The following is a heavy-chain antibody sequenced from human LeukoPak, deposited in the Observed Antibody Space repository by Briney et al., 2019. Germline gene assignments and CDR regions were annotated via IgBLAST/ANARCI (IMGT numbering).Heavy chain of an antibody. D-gene: IGHD3-22*01. Sequence: SETLSLTCSVSGGSISSHYWSWIRQPPGKGLEWIAYMFDSGGTKHNPSLRSRVILSRDTSKNQFSLNLISVTAADTAVYYGARLPAYDSDGWGKFDQWGHGNLGTASS. CDR3: ARLPAYDSDGWGKFDQ. CDR1: GGSISSHY. J-gene: IGHJ4*01. V-gene: IGHV4-59*08. CDR2: MFDSGGT.